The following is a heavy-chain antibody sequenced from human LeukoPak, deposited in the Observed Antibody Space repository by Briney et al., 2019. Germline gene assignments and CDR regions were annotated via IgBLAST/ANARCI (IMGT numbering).Heavy chain of an antibody. V-gene: IGHV3-30*03. Sequence: PGRSLRLSCAASGFTFRSYGMHWVRQVPGKGLEWVAIISYDGSVKYYADSVKGRFTISRDSFNDTLYLQMNSLRPDDSAVYYCARDRSGSYSRDYWGQGTLVTVSP. CDR2: ISYDGSVK. CDR3: ARDRSGSYSRDY. CDR1: GFTFRSYG. D-gene: IGHD1-26*01. J-gene: IGHJ4*02.